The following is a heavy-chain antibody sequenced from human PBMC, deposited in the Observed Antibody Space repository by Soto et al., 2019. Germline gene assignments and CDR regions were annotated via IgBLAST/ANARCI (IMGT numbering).Heavy chain of an antibody. V-gene: IGHV3-7*05. CDR2: IKQDGSEK. Sequence: EVQLVESGGGLVQPGRSLRLSCAASGFTFSSYWMSWVRQAPGKGLEWVANIKQDGSEKYYVDSVKGRFTISRDNAKNSLYLQMNSLSAEDTAVYYCARYKDTARQYYDYWGQGTMVTVSS. CDR1: GFTFSSYW. J-gene: IGHJ4*02. D-gene: IGHD5-18*01. CDR3: ARYKDTARQYYDY.